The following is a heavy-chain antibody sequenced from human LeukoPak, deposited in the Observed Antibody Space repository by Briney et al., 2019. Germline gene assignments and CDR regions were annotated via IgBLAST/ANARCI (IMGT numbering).Heavy chain of an antibody. V-gene: IGHV4-59*12. CDR1: GGSISSYY. CDR3: ARGNSVGYDSSGYYYPTCYFDY. D-gene: IGHD3-22*01. CDR2: IYYSGST. J-gene: IGHJ4*02. Sequence: SETLSLTCTVSGGSISSYYWSWIRQPPGKGLEWIGYIYYSGSTNYDPSLKSRVTISVDTSKNQFSLKLSSVTAADTAVYYCARGNSVGYDSSGYYYPTCYFDYWGQGTLVTVSS.